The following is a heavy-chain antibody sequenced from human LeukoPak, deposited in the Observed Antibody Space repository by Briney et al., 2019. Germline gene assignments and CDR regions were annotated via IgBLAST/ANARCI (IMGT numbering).Heavy chain of an antibody. CDR2: ISDSGVST. V-gene: IGHV3-23*01. Sequence: PGGSLRLSCAASGFTFSNYAISWVRQAPGKGLEWVSSISDSGVSTYYADSVRGRFTISRDNAQNSMYLQMNSLRVEDTAVYYCTSWGDTTAEYFQRWGQGTLVTVSS. D-gene: IGHD2-21*02. CDR1: GFTFSNYA. CDR3: TSWGDTTAEYFQR. J-gene: IGHJ1*01.